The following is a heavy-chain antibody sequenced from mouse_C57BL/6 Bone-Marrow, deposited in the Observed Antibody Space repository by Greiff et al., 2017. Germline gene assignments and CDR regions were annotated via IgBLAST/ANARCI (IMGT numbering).Heavy chain of an antibody. J-gene: IGHJ2*01. CDR3: ARKSTTVVNYFDY. CDR2: IYPGSGST. CDR1: GYTFTSYW. Sequence: VQLQQPGAELVKPGASVKMSCKASGYTFTSYWITWVKQRPGQGLEWIGDIYPGSGSTNYNEKFKSKATLTVDTSSSTAYMQLSSLTSEDSAVYYCARKSTTVVNYFDYWGQGTTLTVSS. V-gene: IGHV1-55*01. D-gene: IGHD1-1*01.